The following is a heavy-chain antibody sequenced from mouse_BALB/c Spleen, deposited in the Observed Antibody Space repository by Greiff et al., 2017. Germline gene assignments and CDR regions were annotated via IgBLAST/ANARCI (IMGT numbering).Heavy chain of an antibody. J-gene: IGHJ1*01. V-gene: IGHV2-2*02. CDR3: ARPDYYGEYFDV. CDR2: IWSGGST. CDR1: GFSLTSYG. D-gene: IGHD1-1*01. Sequence: VQLQQSGPGLVQPSQSLSITCTVSGFSLTSYGVHWVRQSPGKGLEWLGVIWSGGSTDYNAAFISRLSISKDNSKSQVFFKMNSLQATDTAIYYCARPDYYGEYFDVWGAGTTVTVSS.